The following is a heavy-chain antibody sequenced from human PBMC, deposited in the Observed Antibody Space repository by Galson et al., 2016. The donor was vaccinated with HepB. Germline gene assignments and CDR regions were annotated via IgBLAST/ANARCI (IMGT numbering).Heavy chain of an antibody. CDR1: GFSFSGYW. Sequence: SLRLSCAASGFSFSGYWMSWVRQAPGKGLEWVANIKYHGSETYYVDSVKGRFTISRDNARNSLFLQMNNLRAEDTAVYYCARDPCIAPTGTSSWFDPWGQGTLVTVSS. J-gene: IGHJ5*02. CDR2: IKYHGSET. D-gene: IGHD6-13*01. CDR3: ARDPCIAPTGTSSWFDP. V-gene: IGHV3-7*03.